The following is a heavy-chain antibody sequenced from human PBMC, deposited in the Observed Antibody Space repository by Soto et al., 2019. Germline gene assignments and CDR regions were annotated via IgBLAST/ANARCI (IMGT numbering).Heavy chain of an antibody. CDR2: ISGSGGST. Sequence: GGSLRLSCAASGFTFSSYAMSWVRQAPGKGLEWVSAISGSGGSTYYADSVKGRFTISRDNSKNTLYLQMNSLRAEDRAVYYCAKDLYCTNGVCFDYWGQGTLVTVSS. V-gene: IGHV3-23*01. D-gene: IGHD2-8*01. CDR1: GFTFSSYA. J-gene: IGHJ4*02. CDR3: AKDLYCTNGVCFDY.